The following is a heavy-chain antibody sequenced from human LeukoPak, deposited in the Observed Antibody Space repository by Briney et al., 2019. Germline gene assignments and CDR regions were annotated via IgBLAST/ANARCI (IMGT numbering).Heavy chain of an antibody. CDR2: IRRKAYGGTT. CDR3: SVGGHFDY. V-gene: IGHV3-49*04. J-gene: IGHJ4*02. D-gene: IGHD1-26*01. Sequence: GGSLRLSCTASGFAFGDFTKSWARQAPGKGLEWVGFIRRKAYGGTTEYAASVKGRFSISRDDSKNIVYLQMNSLRTDDTAVYYCSVGGHFDYWGQGTLVTVSS. CDR1: GFAFGDFT.